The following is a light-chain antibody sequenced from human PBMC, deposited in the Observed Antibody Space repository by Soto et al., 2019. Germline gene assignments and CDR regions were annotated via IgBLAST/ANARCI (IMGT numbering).Light chain of an antibody. V-gene: IGKV3-20*01. J-gene: IGKJ1*01. CDR1: QSVSSSY. CDR2: GAS. CDR3: QQYGSSPWT. Sequence: ETVLTQSPGTLSLSPGERATLSCRASQSVSSSYLAWYQQKPGQAPRLLIYGASSRATGIPDTFSGGGSGTDFTLTISRLEPEYIAVYYCQQYGSSPWTFGQGTKVEIK.